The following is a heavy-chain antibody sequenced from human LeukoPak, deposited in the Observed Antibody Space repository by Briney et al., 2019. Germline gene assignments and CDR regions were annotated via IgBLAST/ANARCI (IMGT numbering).Heavy chain of an antibody. CDR3: AKGGFGYNYDYFEH. CDR1: GFTFSSYA. CDR2: ISGSTGAST. V-gene: IGHV3-23*01. Sequence: QAGGSLRLSCAASGFTFSSYAMSWVRQAPGKGLEWVSSISGSTGASTHFAESVKGRFTISRDNSEKTVHLQMNSLRVDDTAVYYCAKGGFGYNYDYFEHWGLGNLVTVS. J-gene: IGHJ4*02. D-gene: IGHD5-18*01.